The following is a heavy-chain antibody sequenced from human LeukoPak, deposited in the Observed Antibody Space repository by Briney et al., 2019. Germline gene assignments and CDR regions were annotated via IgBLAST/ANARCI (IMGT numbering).Heavy chain of an antibody. CDR1: GFTFSSYG. Sequence: GGSLRLSCAASGFTFSSYGMHWVRQAPGKGLEWVAFIRYDGSNKYYADSVKGRFTISRDNSKNTLYLQMNSLRAEDTAVYYCAKDLTSRNYYGSGSYDFDYWGQGTLVTVSS. J-gene: IGHJ4*02. D-gene: IGHD3-10*01. V-gene: IGHV3-30*02. CDR2: IRYDGSNK. CDR3: AKDLTSRNYYGSGSYDFDY.